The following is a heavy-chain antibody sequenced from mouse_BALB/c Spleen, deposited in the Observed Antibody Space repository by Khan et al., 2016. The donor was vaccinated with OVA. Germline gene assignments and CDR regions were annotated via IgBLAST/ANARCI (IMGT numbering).Heavy chain of an antibody. D-gene: IGHD1-1*01. Sequence: QVQLQHPGAELVKAGASVKMSCKASGYTFTSYWMHWVKQRLGQGLEWFAETNPTNGRTYYNEKFKSKATLTVDKSSSTAYMLLSGPTFEDSAVYYCARIKKIVATYFDYCGQGTTLTVSS. V-gene: IGHV1S81*02. CDR1: GYTFTSYW. CDR3: ARIKKIVATYFDY. J-gene: IGHJ2*01. CDR2: TNPTNGRT.